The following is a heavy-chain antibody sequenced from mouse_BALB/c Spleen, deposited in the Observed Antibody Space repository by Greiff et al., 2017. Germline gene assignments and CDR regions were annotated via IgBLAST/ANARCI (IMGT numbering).Heavy chain of an antibody. CDR2: IRLKSNNYAT. D-gene: IGHD2-1*01. Sequence: DVMLVESGGGLVQPGGSMKLSCVASGFSFSNYWMNWVRQSPEKGLEWVAEIRLKSNNYATHYAESVKGRFTISRDDSKSSVYLQMNNLRAEDTGIYYCTRDGNYRAWFAYWGQGTLVTVSA. CDR3: TRDGNYRAWFAY. J-gene: IGHJ3*01. CDR1: GFSFSNYW. V-gene: IGHV6-6*02.